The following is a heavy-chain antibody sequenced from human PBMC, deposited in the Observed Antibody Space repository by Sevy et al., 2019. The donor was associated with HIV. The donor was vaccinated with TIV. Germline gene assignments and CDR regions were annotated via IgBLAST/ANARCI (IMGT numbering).Heavy chain of an antibody. CDR1: GFTFSSYA. V-gene: IGHV3-23*01. CDR3: AKDMLTYYDILTGYPYYYYYGMDV. J-gene: IGHJ6*02. D-gene: IGHD3-9*01. CDR2: ISGSGGST. Sequence: GGSLTLSCAASGFTFSSYAMSWVRQAPGKGLEWVSAISGSGGSTYYADSVKGRFTLSRDNSKNTLYLQMNSLRAEDTAVYYCAKDMLTYYDILTGYPYYYYYGMDVWGQGTTVTVSS.